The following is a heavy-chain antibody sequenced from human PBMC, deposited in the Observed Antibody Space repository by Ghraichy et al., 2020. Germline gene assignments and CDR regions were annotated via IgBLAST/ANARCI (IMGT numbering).Heavy chain of an antibody. CDR3: ARDSVNWNLSPYYYYGIDV. V-gene: IGHV3-7*01. CDR2: IKQDGSEK. D-gene: IGHD1-7*01. Sequence: LSLTCAASGFTFSSYWMSWVRQAPGKGLEWVANIKQDGSEKYYVDSVKGRFTISRDNAKNSLYLQMNSLRAEDTAIYYCARDSVNWNLSPYYYYGIDVWGQGTTVPVSS. CDR1: GFTFSSYW. J-gene: IGHJ6*02.